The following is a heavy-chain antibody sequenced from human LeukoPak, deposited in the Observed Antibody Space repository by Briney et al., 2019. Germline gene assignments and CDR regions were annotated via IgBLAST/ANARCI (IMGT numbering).Heavy chain of an antibody. V-gene: IGHV4-61*01. Sequence: SETLSLTCTVSGGSVSSGSYYWSWIRQPPGKGLEWIGYIYYSGSTNYNPSLKSRVTISVDTSENQFSLKLSSVTAADTAVYYCARVGFLEWLFIDYWGQGTLVTVSS. CDR3: ARVGFLEWLFIDY. CDR2: IYYSGST. D-gene: IGHD3-3*02. J-gene: IGHJ4*02. CDR1: GGSVSSGSYY.